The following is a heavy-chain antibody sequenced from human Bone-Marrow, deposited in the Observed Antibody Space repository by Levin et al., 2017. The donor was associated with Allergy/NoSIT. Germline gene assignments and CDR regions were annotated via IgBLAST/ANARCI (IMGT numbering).Heavy chain of an antibody. D-gene: IGHD2-8*01. CDR3: ATGCSNGDNCFIIDH. V-gene: IGHV3-33*01. CDR2: ISSDGSRK. J-gene: IGHJ4*02. Sequence: PGGSLRLSCSASGFSFTYRGMHWVRQAPGKGLEWVAVISSDGSRKYYGDYVRGRFTISRDNSKSTLFLQMNNLRAEDTAVYYCATGCSNGDNCFIIDHWGQGTLVTVSS. CDR1: GFSFTYRG.